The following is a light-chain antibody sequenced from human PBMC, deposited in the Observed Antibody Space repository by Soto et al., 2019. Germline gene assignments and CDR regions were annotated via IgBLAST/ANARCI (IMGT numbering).Light chain of an antibody. CDR3: QQYDNLPLT. V-gene: IGKV1-33*01. J-gene: IGKJ4*01. CDR2: DAS. CDR1: QDISNY. Sequence: DIQMTQSPSSLSASVGDRVTITCQASQDISNYLNWYQQKPGKAPKLLIYDASNLETGVPSRFSGSGYGTDFTFTISSLQAEDIATYYCQQYDNLPLTFGGGKKEEIK.